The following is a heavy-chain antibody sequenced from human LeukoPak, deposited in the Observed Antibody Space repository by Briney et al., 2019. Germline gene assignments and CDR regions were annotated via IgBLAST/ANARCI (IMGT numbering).Heavy chain of an antibody. D-gene: IGHD2-15*01. CDR1: GLTFSSYA. Sequence: QPGGSLRLSCAASGLTFSSYAMSWFRQAPGKGLEWVSAISGSSGSTYYADSVKGRFNISRDNSKKTLYLQMNSLRAEDSALYYCAKLGPGYCSVGTCYSRWYYFDSWGQGTLVTVSS. J-gene: IGHJ4*02. CDR2: ISGSSGST. V-gene: IGHV3-23*01. CDR3: AKLGPGYCSVGTCYSRWYYFDS.